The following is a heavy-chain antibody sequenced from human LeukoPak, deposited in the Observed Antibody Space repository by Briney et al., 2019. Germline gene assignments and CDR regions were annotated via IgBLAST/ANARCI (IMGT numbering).Heavy chain of an antibody. CDR1: GYTFTGYY. CDR3: ARERIAAAGPPYYYYYYGMDV. V-gene: IGHV1-2*04. D-gene: IGHD6-13*01. J-gene: IGHJ6*02. CDR2: INPNSGGT. Sequence: GASVKVSCKASGYTFTGYYMHWVRQAPGQGLEWMGWINPNSGGTNYAQKFQGWVTMTRDTSISTAYMELSRLRSDDTAVYYCARERIAAAGPPYYYYYYGMDVWGQGTTVTVSS.